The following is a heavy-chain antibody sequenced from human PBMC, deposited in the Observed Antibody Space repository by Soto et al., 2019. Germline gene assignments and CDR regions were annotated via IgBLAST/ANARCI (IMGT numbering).Heavy chain of an antibody. V-gene: IGHV3-53*04. Sequence: EVQLVESGGGLVQPGGSLRLSCAASGFTVSSNYMSWVRQAPGKGLEWVAVIYSGGSTYYADSVKGRFTISRHNSNNTLYLQMKSLRAENAAVYYCARNPLHYDILTGTYYYYGMDVWGQGTTVTVSS. J-gene: IGHJ6*02. D-gene: IGHD3-9*01. CDR1: GFTVSSNY. CDR3: ARNPLHYDILTGTYYYYGMDV. CDR2: IYSGGST.